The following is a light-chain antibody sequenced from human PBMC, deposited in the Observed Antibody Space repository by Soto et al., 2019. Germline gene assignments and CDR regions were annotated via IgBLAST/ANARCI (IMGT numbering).Light chain of an antibody. CDR2: KAS. V-gene: IGKV1-5*03. CDR1: QTINNW. Sequence: DIQMTQSPSTLSASVGDRVTITCRASQTINNWLAWYQQKPGKPPKLLISKASNLKSGVPSRFSGSGSETEFTLTISSLQPDDFATYYCQQYNSYSLLTFAGGTRVDIK. CDR3: QQYNSYSLLT. J-gene: IGKJ4*01.